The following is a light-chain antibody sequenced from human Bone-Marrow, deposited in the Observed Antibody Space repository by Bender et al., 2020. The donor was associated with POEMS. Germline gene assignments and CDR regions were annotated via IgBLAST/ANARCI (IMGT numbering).Light chain of an antibody. CDR3: SSYTSSSTWV. J-gene: IGLJ3*02. CDR1: SSNTGSGYD. Sequence: QSVLTQPPSVSGAPGQRVTISCTGSSSNTGSGYDINWYQHLPGTAPKLLIYGYNNRPSGVPDRFSGSKSGTSASLAISRLRSEDEADYYCSSYTSSSTWVFGGGTKLTVL. V-gene: IGLV1-40*01. CDR2: GYN.